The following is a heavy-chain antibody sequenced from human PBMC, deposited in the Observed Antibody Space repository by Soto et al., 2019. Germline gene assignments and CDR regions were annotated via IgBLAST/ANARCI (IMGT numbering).Heavy chain of an antibody. CDR2: ISGYNSNT. CDR1: GYTFTNYG. CDR3: GRERQWEPVPY. Sequence: ASVKVSCKASGYTFTNYGISWVRQAPGQGLEWMGWISGYNSNTNYAQKFEGRVRMTKDTTRSTAYLEVRSLRFDDTAVYYCGRERQWEPVPYWGQGTPVTVSS. D-gene: IGHD1-26*01. J-gene: IGHJ4*02. V-gene: IGHV1-18*01.